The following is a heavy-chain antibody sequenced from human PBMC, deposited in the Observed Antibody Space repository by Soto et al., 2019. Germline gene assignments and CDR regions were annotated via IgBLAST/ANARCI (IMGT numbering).Heavy chain of an antibody. Sequence: ASVKVSCKASGYTFTSYYMHWVRQAPGQGLEWMGIINPSGGSTNYAQKFQGRVTMTRDTSTSTVYMELSSLRSEDAAVCYCARDMSTMLRGGMNYYYGMDVWGQGTTVTVSS. CDR3: ARDMSTMLRGGMNYYYGMDV. CDR1: GYTFTSYY. CDR2: INPSGGST. V-gene: IGHV1-46*03. D-gene: IGHD3-10*01. J-gene: IGHJ6*02.